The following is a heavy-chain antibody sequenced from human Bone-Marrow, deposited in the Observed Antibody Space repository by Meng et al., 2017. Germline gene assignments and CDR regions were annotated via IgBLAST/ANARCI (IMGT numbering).Heavy chain of an antibody. CDR1: GGSISSYY. CDR3: ARGGWSLDY. V-gene: IGHV4-59*08. Sequence: QLQLQESGPGLVQPSGTLSLTFPVSGGSISSYYWRWIRQPPGKGLEWIGYIYYSGSTNYNPSLKSRVTISVDTSKNQFSLNLSSVTAADTAVYYCARGGWSLDYWGQGTLVTVSS. D-gene: IGHD2-15*01. J-gene: IGHJ4*02. CDR2: IYYSGST.